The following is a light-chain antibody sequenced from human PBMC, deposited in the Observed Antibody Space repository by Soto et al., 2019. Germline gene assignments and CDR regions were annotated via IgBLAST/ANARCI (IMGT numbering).Light chain of an antibody. CDR2: RNN. CDR3: AAWNDSLSRRV. Sequence: QSVLTQPPSASGTPGQRVTISCSGSSSNVGSNYVYWYQHLPGTAPKLLIYRNNQRPSGVPDRFSGSKSGTSASLAISGLRSEDEADYYCAAWNDSLSRRVFGGGTKVTVL. V-gene: IGLV1-47*01. J-gene: IGLJ2*01. CDR1: SSNVGSNY.